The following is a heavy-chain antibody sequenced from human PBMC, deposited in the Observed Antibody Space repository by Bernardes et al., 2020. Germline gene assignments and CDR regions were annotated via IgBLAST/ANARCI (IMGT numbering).Heavy chain of an antibody. V-gene: IGHV3-53*01. CDR1: GFTVSSNY. Sequence: GGSLRLSCAASGFTVSSNYMSWVRQAPGKGLEWVSVIYSGGSTYYADSVKGRFTISRDNAKNSLYLQMNSLRAEDTAVYYCAREEKTCFDYWGQGTLVTVSS. J-gene: IGHJ4*02. CDR3: AREEKTCFDY. CDR2: IYSGGST.